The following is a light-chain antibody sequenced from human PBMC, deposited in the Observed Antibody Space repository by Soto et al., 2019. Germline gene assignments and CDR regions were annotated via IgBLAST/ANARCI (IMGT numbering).Light chain of an antibody. CDR1: SSNIGSNT. CDR3: GTWDSSLSAGV. V-gene: IGLV1-44*01. CDR2: SNN. Sequence: QSVLTQPPSASGTPGQRVTMSCSGSSSNIGSNTVNWYQQVPGTAPKLLIHSNNQRPSGVPDRFSGSKSGTSASLAISGLQSEDEADYYCGTWDSSLSAGVFGGGTKLTVL. J-gene: IGLJ3*02.